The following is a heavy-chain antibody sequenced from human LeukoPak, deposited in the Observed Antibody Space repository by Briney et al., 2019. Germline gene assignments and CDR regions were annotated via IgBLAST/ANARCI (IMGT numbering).Heavy chain of an antibody. V-gene: IGHV3-74*01. J-gene: IGHJ4*02. CDR3: ARDLTGAVFDF. Sequence: PGGSLRPSCEASGFTFSSYWMHWVRQAPGKGLVCVSRITSDGSSTSYADSVRGRFTISRDNAKNTVYLQMNSLRAEDTAVYYCARDLTGAVFDFWGQGTLVTVSS. D-gene: IGHD1-26*01. CDR2: ITSDGSST. CDR1: GFTFSSYW.